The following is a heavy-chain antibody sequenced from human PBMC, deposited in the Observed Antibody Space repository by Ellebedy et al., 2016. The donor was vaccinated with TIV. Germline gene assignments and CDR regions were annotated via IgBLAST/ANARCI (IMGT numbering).Heavy chain of an antibody. CDR3: ARETFNDVDLKVWGVLDI. CDR2: ISNDGTT. CDR1: GFTVISTY. Sequence: GGSLRLSCAVSGFTVISTYVSWVRQAPGKGLEWVSLISNDGTTYYADSVKGRFTISRDDSKNTLDLQMNSLRVEDAAVYYCARETFNDVDLKVWGVLDIWGQGTMVTVSS. V-gene: IGHV3-66*01. J-gene: IGHJ3*02. D-gene: IGHD1-1*01.